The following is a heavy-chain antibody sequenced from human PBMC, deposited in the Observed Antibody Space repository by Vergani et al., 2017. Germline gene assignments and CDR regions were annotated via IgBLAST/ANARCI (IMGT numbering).Heavy chain of an antibody. CDR1: GGSISSGDYY. D-gene: IGHD3-10*01. CDR2: IYYSGST. J-gene: IGHJ6*02. V-gene: IGHV4-30-4*01. CDR3: ARLRVRGVIYYYYGMDV. Sequence: QVQLQESGPGLVKPSQTLSLTCTVSGGSISSGDYYWSWIRQPPGKGLEWIGYIYYSGSTYYNPSLKSRVTISVDTSKNQFSLKLSSVTAADTAVYYCARLRVRGVIYYYYGMDVWGQGTTVTVSS.